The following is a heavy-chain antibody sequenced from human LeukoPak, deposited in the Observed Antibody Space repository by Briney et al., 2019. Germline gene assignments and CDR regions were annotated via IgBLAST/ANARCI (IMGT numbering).Heavy chain of an antibody. D-gene: IGHD6-13*01. CDR3: ARGSAYSSSWYGLSRWYYYYGMDV. J-gene: IGHJ6*02. CDR1: GGSFSGYY. V-gene: IGHV4-34*01. Sequence: SETLSLTCAVYGGSFSGYYWSWIRQPPGKGLEWIGEINHSGSTNYNPSLKSRVTISVDTSKNQFSLKLSSVTAADTAVYYCARGSAYSSSWYGLSRWYYYYGMDVWGQGTTVTVSS. CDR2: INHSGST.